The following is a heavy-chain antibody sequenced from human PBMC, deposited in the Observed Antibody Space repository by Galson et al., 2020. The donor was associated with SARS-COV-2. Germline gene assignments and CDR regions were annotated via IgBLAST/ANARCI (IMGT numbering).Heavy chain of an antibody. J-gene: IGHJ6*03. CDR1: GYALTELS. CDR2: FIPEHGKT. Sequence: ASVKVSCKVFGYALTELSMNWVRQAPGKGLEWMGGFIPEHGKTFYAQKFQVRVTMTEDTSTDTAYMELTSLRSEDTAVYYCTTGQYSSSVYYMDVWGTGTTVTVSS. V-gene: IGHV1-24*01. CDR3: TTGQYSSSVYYMDV. D-gene: IGHD6-6*01.